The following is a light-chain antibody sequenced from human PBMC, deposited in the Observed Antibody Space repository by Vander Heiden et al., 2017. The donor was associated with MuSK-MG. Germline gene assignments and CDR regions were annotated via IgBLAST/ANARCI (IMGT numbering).Light chain of an antibody. V-gene: IGKV3-20*01. J-gene: IGKJ2*01. CDR1: QSVSSNC. CDR2: GTS. Sequence: GSLSLSPGERDRLSSRGRQSVSSNCLAWYQQKQGQNARLLMNGTSSRATSMPDRWSGSRCGTEYTLTISSMGHDDFAVYYYRQYDSSKYTFGQGTELEIK. CDR3: RQYDSSKYT.